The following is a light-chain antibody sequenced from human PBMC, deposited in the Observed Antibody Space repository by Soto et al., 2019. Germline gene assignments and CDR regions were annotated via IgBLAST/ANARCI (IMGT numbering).Light chain of an antibody. CDR2: GAS. CDR1: QSLSSN. CDR3: QQYGSLSWT. J-gene: IGKJ1*01. V-gene: IGKV3-20*01. Sequence: EIVMTQSPATLSVSPGERATLSCRASQSLSSNLAWYQQKPGQAPRLLIYGASTRATGVPDRFSGSGSGTDFTLTISRLEPEDFAVYHCQQYGSLSWTFGQGTKVDIK.